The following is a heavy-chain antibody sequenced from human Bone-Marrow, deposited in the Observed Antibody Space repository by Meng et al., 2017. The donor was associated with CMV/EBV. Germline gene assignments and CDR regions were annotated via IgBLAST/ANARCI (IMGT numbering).Heavy chain of an antibody. V-gene: IGHV1-69*02. J-gene: IGHJ6*02. CDR2: IIPILGIA. Sequence: SVKVSCKASGGTFSSYTISWVRQAPGQGLEWMGRIIPILGIANYAQKFQGRVTITADNSTSTAYMERSSLRSEDTAVYYCAIVRGDKPQKYYYYYYGMDVWGQGTTVTVSS. CDR3: AIVRGDKPQKYYYYYYGMDV. CDR1: GGTFSSYT. D-gene: IGHD2-21*02.